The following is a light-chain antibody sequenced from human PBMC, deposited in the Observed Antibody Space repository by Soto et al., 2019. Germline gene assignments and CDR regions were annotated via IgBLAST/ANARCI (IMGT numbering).Light chain of an antibody. CDR1: QSISSY. J-gene: IGKJ3*01. CDR3: QQSYSTLS. Sequence: DIQMTQSPSSLSASVGDRVTITCRASQSISSYLNWYQQKPGKAPKLLIYAASSLQSGVPSRFSGSGSGTDFNLTSSSLQPEDFANYYCQQSYSTLSFGPGTKVDIK. CDR2: AAS. V-gene: IGKV1-39*01.